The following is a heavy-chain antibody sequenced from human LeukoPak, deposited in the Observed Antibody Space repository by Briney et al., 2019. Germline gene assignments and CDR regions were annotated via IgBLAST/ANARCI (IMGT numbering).Heavy chain of an antibody. CDR2: IIPIFGTA. CDR1: GGTFSSYA. J-gene: IGHJ6*03. D-gene: IGHD6-19*01. V-gene: IGHV1-69*05. Sequence: GSSVKVSCKASGGTFSSYAISWVRQAPGRGLEWMGGIIPIFGTANYAQKFQGRVTITTDESTSTAYMELSSLRSEDTAVYYCSRDEGWYESRSSFFYYYYMELLGKGNTVTVSS. CDR3: SRDEGWYESRSSFFYYYYMEL.